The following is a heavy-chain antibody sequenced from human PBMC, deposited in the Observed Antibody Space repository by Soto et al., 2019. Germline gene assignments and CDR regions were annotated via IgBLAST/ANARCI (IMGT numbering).Heavy chain of an antibody. D-gene: IGHD1-26*01. CDR3: ASTWELLPPADIDY. CDR2: ISAYNGNT. CDR1: GYTFTSYG. Sequence: ASVKVSCKASGYTFTSYGISWVRQAPGQGLEWMGWISAYNGNTNYAQKLQGRVTMTTDTSTSTAYMELRSLRSDDTAVYYCASTWELLPPADIDYWGQGTLVTVSS. J-gene: IGHJ4*02. V-gene: IGHV1-18*01.